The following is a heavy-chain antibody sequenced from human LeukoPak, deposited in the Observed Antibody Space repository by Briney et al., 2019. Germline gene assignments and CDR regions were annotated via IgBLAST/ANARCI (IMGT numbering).Heavy chain of an antibody. J-gene: IGHJ5*02. CDR3: ARGGGGSSSFSRRPTIRNWFDP. D-gene: IGHD6-6*01. CDR1: GDSISNYC. Sequence: PSETLSLTCAVSGDSISNYCWSWIRQPPGKGLEWIGEINHSGSTNYNPSLKSRVTISVDTSKNQFSLKLSSVTAADTAVYYCARGGGGSSSFSRRPTIRNWFDPWGQGTLVTVSS. V-gene: IGHV4-34*01. CDR2: INHSGST.